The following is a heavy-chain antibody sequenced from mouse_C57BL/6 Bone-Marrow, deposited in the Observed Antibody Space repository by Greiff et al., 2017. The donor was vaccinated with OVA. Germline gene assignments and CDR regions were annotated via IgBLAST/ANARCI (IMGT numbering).Heavy chain of an antibody. CDR2: IYPRSGNT. J-gene: IGHJ3*01. CDR1: GYTFTSYG. Sequence: VKVVESGAELARPGASVKLSCKASGYTFTSYGISWVKQRTGQGLEWIGEIYPRSGNTYYNEKFKGKATLTADKSSSTAYMELRSLTSEDSAVYFCARRGDGYYFLFAYWGQGTLVTVSA. CDR3: ARRGDGYYFLFAY. V-gene: IGHV1-81*01. D-gene: IGHD2-3*01.